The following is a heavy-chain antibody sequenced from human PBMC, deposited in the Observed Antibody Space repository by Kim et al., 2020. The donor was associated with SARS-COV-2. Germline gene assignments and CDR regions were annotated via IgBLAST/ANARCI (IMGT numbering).Heavy chain of an antibody. D-gene: IGHD6-13*01. CDR3: ARQSSNWDRYFDY. V-gene: IGHV4-59*01. CDR1: GGSISSYY. Sequence: SETLSLTCTVSGGSISSYYWSWIRQPPGKGLEWIGYIYYSGSTNYNPSLKSRVTISVDTSKNQFSLKLSSVTAADTAVYYCARQSSNWDRYFDYWGQGTL. J-gene: IGHJ4*02. CDR2: IYYSGST.